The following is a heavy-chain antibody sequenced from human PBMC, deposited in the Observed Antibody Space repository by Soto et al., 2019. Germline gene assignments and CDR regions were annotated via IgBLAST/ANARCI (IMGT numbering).Heavy chain of an antibody. CDR2: ISGSGGST. CDR3: TKGGGYDSIVAAGHFDY. J-gene: IGHJ4*02. Sequence: EVQLLESGGGLVQPGGSLRLSCAASGFTFSNFAMSWVRQAPGKGLEWVSIISGSGGSTFYADSVKGHFTISRDNSKNTLYLQINSLRVEDTAVYYCTKGGGYDSIVAAGHFDYWGQGTLVTVSS. V-gene: IGHV3-23*01. CDR1: GFTFSNFA. D-gene: IGHD5-12*01.